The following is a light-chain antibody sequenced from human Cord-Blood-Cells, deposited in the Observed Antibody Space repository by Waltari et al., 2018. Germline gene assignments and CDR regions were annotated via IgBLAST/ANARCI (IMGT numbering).Light chain of an antibody. Sequence: DLVMTQSPDSLAVCLGERAPINCKSRQRVSYSSNNKNYLAWYQQKPGQHPKLLIYWASTRESGVPDRFSGSGSGTDFTLTISSLQAEDVAVYCCQQYYSTPPWTFGQGTKVEIK. V-gene: IGKV4-1*01. CDR3: QQYYSTPPWT. CDR2: WAS. CDR1: QRVSYSSNNKNY. J-gene: IGKJ1*01.